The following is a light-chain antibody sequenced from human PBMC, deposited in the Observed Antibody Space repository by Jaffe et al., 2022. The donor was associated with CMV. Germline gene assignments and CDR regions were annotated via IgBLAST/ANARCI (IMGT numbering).Light chain of an antibody. CDR2: SNS. V-gene: IGLV1-44*01. J-gene: IGLJ3*02. CDR1: TSNIGSNN. Sequence: QSVLTQPPSASGTPGQRVTISCSGSTSNIGSNNVNWYQQLPGTAPKLLIYSNSQRPSGVPDRFSGSKSGTSASLAISGLQSEDEADYYCAAWDDSLNVWVFGGGTKLTVL. CDR3: AAWDDSLNVWV.